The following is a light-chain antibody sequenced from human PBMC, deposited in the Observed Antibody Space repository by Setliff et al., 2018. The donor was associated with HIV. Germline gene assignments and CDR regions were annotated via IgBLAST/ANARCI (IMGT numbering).Light chain of an antibody. CDR1: SSDVGGYNY. J-gene: IGLJ2*01. CDR3: SSYTSSVTLYVV. CDR2: EVT. Sequence: QSALTQPASVSGSPGQSITISCTGTSSDVGGYNYVSWYQHHPGKAPKLMIYEVTNRPSGVSTRFSGSKSGNTASLTISGLQAEDDANYYCSSYTSSVTLYVVFGGGTKVTVL. V-gene: IGLV2-14*01.